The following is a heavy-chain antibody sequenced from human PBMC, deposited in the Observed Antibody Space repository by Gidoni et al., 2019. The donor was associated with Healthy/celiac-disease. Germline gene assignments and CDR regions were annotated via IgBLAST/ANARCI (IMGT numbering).Heavy chain of an antibody. CDR2: ISSSSSYI. V-gene: IGHV3-21*01. Sequence: EVQLVESGGGLVKPGGSLSLSCEASGFTVRSYSMNWVRQAPGKGLEGVSSISSSSSYIYYADSVKGRFTISRDNAKNSLYLQMNSLRAEDTAVYYCARTTGAYDSSGPTDYWGQGTLVTVSS. CDR1: GFTVRSYS. D-gene: IGHD3-22*01. CDR3: ARTTGAYDSSGPTDY. J-gene: IGHJ4*02.